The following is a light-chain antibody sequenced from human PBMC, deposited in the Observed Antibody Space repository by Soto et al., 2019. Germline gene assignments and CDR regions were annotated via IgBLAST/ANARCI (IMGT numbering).Light chain of an antibody. CDR1: SSNIGNNY. CDR3: ATWNDGVFV. J-gene: IGLJ1*01. CDR2: DNN. V-gene: IGLV1-51*01. Sequence: QSVLTQPPSVSAAPGQKVTISCSGSSSNIGNNYVSWYQQLPGTAPKLLIYDNNKRPSGIPDRFSGSKSDTSASLAISGLQSEDEADYYCATWNDGVFVFGIGTKLTVL.